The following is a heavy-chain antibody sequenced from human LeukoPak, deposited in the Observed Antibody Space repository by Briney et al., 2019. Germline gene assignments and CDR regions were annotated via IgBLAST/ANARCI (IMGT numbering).Heavy chain of an antibody. Sequence: SETLSLTCTVSGYSISSGYYWGWIRQPPGKGLEWIGSIYHSGSTYYNPSLKSRVTISVDTSKNQFSLKLSSVTAADTAAYYCARAEMATILAFDYWGQGTLVTVSS. CDR1: GYSISSGYY. V-gene: IGHV4-38-2*02. CDR3: ARAEMATILAFDY. J-gene: IGHJ4*02. CDR2: IYHSGST. D-gene: IGHD5-24*01.